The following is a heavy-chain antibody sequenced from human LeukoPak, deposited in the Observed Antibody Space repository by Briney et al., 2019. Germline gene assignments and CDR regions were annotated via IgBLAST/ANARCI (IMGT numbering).Heavy chain of an antibody. Sequence: SETLSLTCTVSGGSISSYYWSWLRQPPGKSLEWIDYIYYSGTTNYNPSLMSRVTISVDASKSQFSLKLTSVTAADTAVYYCARPYSSSSGQTFDYWGQGTLVTVSS. D-gene: IGHD6-6*01. J-gene: IGHJ4*02. CDR3: ARPYSSSSGQTFDY. CDR2: IYYSGTT. CDR1: GGSISSYY. V-gene: IGHV4-59*01.